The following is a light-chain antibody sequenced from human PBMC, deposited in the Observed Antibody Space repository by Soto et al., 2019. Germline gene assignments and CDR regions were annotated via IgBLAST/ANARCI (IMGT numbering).Light chain of an antibody. CDR2: DDD. V-gene: IGLV3-21*02. CDR1: NTGTKR. CDR3: QVWDSSSVLVV. Sequence: SYVLTQPPSVSVAPGQTARITCGGSNTGTKRVHWYQQKPGQAPVLVVYDDDDRPSGIPERFSGSNPGNTATLTISRVEAGDEADYYCQVWDSSSVLVVFGGGTKLTVL. J-gene: IGLJ2*01.